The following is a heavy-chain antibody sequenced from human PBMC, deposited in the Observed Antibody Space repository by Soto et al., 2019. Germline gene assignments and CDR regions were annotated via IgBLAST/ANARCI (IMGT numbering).Heavy chain of an antibody. CDR3: TRASSYASDY. Sequence: MTWVRQTPGKGLEWIAHIAGGGVPTYYADSVKGRFTISRDRGKNFLYLQMNGLKGDDSGIYYCTRASSYASDYWGQGALVTVSS. D-gene: IGHD2-2*01. J-gene: IGHJ4*02. CDR2: IAGGGVPT. V-gene: IGHV3-48*03.